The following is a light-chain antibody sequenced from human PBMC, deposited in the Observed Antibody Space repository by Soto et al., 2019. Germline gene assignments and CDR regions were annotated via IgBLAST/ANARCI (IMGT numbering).Light chain of an antibody. Sequence: EIVLPQYPDTLSLSPGERATLSCRASQSIANYLAWYQQRPGQAPRLLIYDASNRAAGIPARFSGSGSGTEFTLTISSLQPDDFATYYCQQFNSYSPGAFGQGATVDIK. CDR3: QQFNSYSPGA. V-gene: IGKV3-11*01. J-gene: IGKJ1*01. CDR2: DAS. CDR1: QSIANY.